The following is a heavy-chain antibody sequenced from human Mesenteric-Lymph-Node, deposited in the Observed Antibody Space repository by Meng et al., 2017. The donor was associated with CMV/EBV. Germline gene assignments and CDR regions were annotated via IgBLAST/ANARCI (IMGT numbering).Heavy chain of an antibody. V-gene: IGHV1-2*02. Sequence: AAVKVSCKASGYTFTGYYLHWVRQAPGQGLEWMGWMNPNYGGTNYSQKFQGRVTMTEDTSTDTAYMELSSLRSEDTAVYYCAAQWVVAAKGGLHYWGQGTLVTVSS. CDR3: AAQWVVAAKGGLHY. CDR1: GYTFTGYY. CDR2: MNPNYGGT. D-gene: IGHD2-15*01. J-gene: IGHJ4*02.